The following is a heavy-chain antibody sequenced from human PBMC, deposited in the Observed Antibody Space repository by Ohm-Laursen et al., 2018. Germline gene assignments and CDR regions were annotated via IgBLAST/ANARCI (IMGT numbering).Heavy chain of an antibody. Sequence: SLRLSCSASGFTFSSYWMSWVRQAPGKGLEWVANIKQDGSEKYYVDSVKGRFTISRDNAKNSLYLQMNSLRAEDTAVYYCARDCTNGVCVDYWGQGTLVTVSS. CDR1: GFTFSSYW. J-gene: IGHJ4*02. CDR3: ARDCTNGVCVDY. V-gene: IGHV3-7*01. D-gene: IGHD2-8*01. CDR2: IKQDGSEK.